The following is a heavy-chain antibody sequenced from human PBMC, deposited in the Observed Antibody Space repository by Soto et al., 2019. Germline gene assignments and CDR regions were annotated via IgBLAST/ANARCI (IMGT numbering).Heavy chain of an antibody. CDR3: ARVYYDSSGYYYGTFDY. CDR1: GGSISSYY. CDR2: IYYSGST. Sequence: SETLSLTCTVSGGSISSYYWSWIRQPPGKGLEWIGYIYYSGSTNYNPSLKSRVTISVDTSKNQFSLKLSSVTAADTAVYYCARVYYDSSGYYYGTFDYWGQGTLVTVSS. V-gene: IGHV4-59*01. D-gene: IGHD3-22*01. J-gene: IGHJ4*02.